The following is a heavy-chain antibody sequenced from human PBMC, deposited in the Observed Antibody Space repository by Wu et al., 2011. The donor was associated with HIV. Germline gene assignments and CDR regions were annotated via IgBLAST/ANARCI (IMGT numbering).Heavy chain of an antibody. J-gene: IGHJ4*02. V-gene: IGHV1-46*01. CDR2: T. CDR3: AREAAVIGKNFDY. D-gene: IGHD4-11*01. Sequence: TTNPQEFQGRLTMTRDTSTSSVYMELSGLRSDDTAIYYCAREAAVIGKNFDYWGQGSLVTVSS.